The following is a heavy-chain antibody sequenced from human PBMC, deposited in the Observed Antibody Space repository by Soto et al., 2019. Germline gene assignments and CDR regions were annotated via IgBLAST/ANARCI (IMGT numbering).Heavy chain of an antibody. V-gene: IGHV1-18*01. Sequence: ASVKVSCKASGYTFTSYGISWVRQAPGQGLEWMGWISAYNGNTDYAQKLQGRVTMTTDTSTSTAYMELRSLRSDDTAVYYCARGPGSRSTVYFDYWGQGTLVTVSS. CDR1: GYTFTSYG. J-gene: IGHJ4*02. CDR3: ARGPGSRSTVYFDY. CDR2: ISAYNGNT. D-gene: IGHD3-10*01.